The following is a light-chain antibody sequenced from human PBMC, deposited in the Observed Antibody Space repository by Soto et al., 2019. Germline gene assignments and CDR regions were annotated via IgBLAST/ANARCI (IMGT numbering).Light chain of an antibody. CDR2: KDS. Sequence: SYELTQPPSVSVSPGQTASITCSGDKLGNKYACWYQQKPGQSPVLVIYKDSKRPSGIPERFSGSNSGNTATLTISGTQAMDEADYYCQAWDSRTVVLGGGTKVTVL. J-gene: IGLJ2*01. CDR1: KLGNKY. CDR3: QAWDSRTVV. V-gene: IGLV3-1*01.